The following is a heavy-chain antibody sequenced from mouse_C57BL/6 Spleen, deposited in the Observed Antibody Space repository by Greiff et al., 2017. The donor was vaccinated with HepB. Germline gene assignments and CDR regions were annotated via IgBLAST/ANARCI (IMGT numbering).Heavy chain of an antibody. Sequence: QVQLKQPGAELVKPGASVKLSCKASGYTFTSYWMHWVKQRPGRGLEWIGRIDPNSGGTKYNEKFKSKATLTVDKPSSTAYMQLSSLTSEDSAVYYWAHYYGSSWDYYAMDYWGQGTSVTVSS. D-gene: IGHD1-1*01. V-gene: IGHV1-72*01. CDR2: IDPNSGGT. CDR3: AHYYGSSWDYYAMDY. J-gene: IGHJ4*01. CDR1: GYTFTSYW.